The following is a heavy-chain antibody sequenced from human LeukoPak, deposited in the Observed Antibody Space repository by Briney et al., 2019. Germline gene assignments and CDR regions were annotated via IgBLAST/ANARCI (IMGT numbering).Heavy chain of an antibody. CDR3: AGSSPRQWLPEYFDY. V-gene: IGHV4-59*01. CDR2: IYYSGST. CDR1: GGSISSYY. D-gene: IGHD6-19*01. J-gene: IGHJ4*02. Sequence: SETLSLTCTVSGGSISSYYWSWIRQPPGKGLEWIGYIYYSGSTNYNTSLKSRVTISVDTSKNQFSLKLSSVTAADTAVYYCAGSSPRQWLPEYFDYWGQGTLVTVSS.